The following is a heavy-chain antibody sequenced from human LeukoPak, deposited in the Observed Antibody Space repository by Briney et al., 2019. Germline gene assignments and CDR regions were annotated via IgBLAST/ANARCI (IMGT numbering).Heavy chain of an antibody. V-gene: IGHV4-34*01. Sequence: PSETLSLTCAVYGGSFSGYYWSWIRQPPGKGLEWIGEINHSGSTNYNPSLKSRVTISVDTSKNQFSLKLSSVTAADTAVYYCARDANHSPADYRGQGTLVTVSS. J-gene: IGHJ4*02. CDR1: GGSFSGYY. CDR2: INHSGST. D-gene: IGHD1-14*01. CDR3: ARDANHSPADY.